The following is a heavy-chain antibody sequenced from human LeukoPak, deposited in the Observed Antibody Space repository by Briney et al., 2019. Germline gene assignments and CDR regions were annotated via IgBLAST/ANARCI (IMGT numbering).Heavy chain of an antibody. D-gene: IGHD3-10*01. J-gene: IGHJ4*02. CDR3: AKVSYGSGSYYLDY. Sequence: PGGTLRLSCAASGFTFSGYGMSWVRQAPGKGLEWVSAISGSGGSTYYADSVNGRFTISRDNSKNTLYLQMNSLRAEDTAVYYCAKVSYGSGSYYLDYWGQGTLVTVSS. CDR1: GFTFSGYG. CDR2: ISGSGGST. V-gene: IGHV3-23*01.